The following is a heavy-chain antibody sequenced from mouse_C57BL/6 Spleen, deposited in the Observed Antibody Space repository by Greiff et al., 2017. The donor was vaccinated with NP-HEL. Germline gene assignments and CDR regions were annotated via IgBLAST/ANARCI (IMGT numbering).Heavy chain of an antibody. Sequence: EVQLVESEGGLVQPGSSMKLSCTASGFTFSDYYMAWVRQVPEKGLEWVANINYDGSSTYYLDSLKSRFIISRDNAKNILYLQMSSLKSEDTATYYCARELAGTYYFDYWGQGTTLTVSS. V-gene: IGHV5-16*01. CDR1: GFTFSDYY. CDR2: INYDGSST. J-gene: IGHJ2*01. D-gene: IGHD4-1*01. CDR3: ARELAGTYYFDY.